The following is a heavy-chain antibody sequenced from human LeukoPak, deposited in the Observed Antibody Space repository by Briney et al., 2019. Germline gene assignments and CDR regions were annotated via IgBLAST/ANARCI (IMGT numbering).Heavy chain of an antibody. CDR2: INHSGST. D-gene: IGHD3-22*01. CDR1: GGSFSGYY. V-gene: IGHV4-34*01. J-gene: IGHJ5*02. Sequence: PSETLSLTCAVYGGSFSGYYWSWIRQPPGKGLEWIGEINHSGSTNYNPSLKSRVTISVDTSKNQFSLKLSSVTAADTAVYYCASANYYDSSGYSPWGQGTLVTVSS. CDR3: ASANYYDSSGYSP.